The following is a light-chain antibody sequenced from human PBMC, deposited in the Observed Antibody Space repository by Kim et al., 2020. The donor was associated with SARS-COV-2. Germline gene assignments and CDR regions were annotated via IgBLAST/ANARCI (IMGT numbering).Light chain of an antibody. CDR3: QQYSNWPLT. CDR1: QTVSSN. J-gene: IGKJ1*01. CDR2: DTS. Sequence: SPGERATLSCRASQTVSSNFLAWYQQKHGQTPRLLIYDTSSRATGIPARFSGSGSGTEFTLTISTLQSEDFAVYYCQQYSNWPLTFGQGTKVDIK. V-gene: IGKV3D-15*01.